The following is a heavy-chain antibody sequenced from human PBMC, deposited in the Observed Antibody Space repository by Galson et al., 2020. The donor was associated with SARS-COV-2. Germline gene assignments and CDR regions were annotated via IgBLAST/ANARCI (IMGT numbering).Heavy chain of an antibody. CDR3: ASFYGSGSYFLYYFDY. V-gene: IGHV3-23*01. D-gene: IGHD3-10*01. CDR1: GFTFRSYD. CDR2: ISGSGGST. Sequence: GGSLRLSCAASGFTFRSYDMSWVRQAPGKGLEWVSAISGSGGSTYYADSVKGRFTISRDNSKNTLYLQMNSLRAEDTAVYYCASFYGSGSYFLYYFDYWGQGTLVTVSS. J-gene: IGHJ4*02.